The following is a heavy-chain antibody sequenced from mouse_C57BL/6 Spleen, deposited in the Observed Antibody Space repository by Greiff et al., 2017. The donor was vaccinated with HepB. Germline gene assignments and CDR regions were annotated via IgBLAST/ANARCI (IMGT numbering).Heavy chain of an antibody. CDR3: VRDGDYDGYYYAMDY. V-gene: IGHV10-3*01. D-gene: IGHD2-4*01. J-gene: IGHJ4*01. Sequence: EVNVVESGGGLVQPKGSLKLSCAASGFTFNTYAMHWVRQAPGKGLEWVARIRSKSSNYATYYADSVKDRFTISRDDSQSMLYLQMNNLKTEDTAMYYCVRDGDYDGYYYAMDYWGQGTSVTVSS. CDR2: IRSKSSNYAT. CDR1: GFTFNTYA.